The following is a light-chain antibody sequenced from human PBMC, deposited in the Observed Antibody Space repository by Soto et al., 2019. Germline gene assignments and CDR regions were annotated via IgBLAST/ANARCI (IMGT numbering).Light chain of an antibody. CDR3: HQSYTACFT. V-gene: IGKV1-39*01. J-gene: IGKJ3*01. CDR1: RSISSY. CDR2: GAS. Sequence: DIQMTQSPSSLSASVGATVTIACRASRSISSYLNWYSQKPGRAPTLLTSGASTLQIGVPSRFSGRGSGTTFTVTFPSLQHHDFAIYLCHQSYTACFTFGPGTPVEIK.